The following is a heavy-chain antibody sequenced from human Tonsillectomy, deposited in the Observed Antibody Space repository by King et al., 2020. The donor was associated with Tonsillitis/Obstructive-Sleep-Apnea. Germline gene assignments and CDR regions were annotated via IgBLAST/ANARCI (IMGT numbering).Heavy chain of an antibody. V-gene: IGHV1-18*01. D-gene: IGHD3-3*01. Sequence: QLVQSGAEVKKPGASVKVSCKASGYTFTRYGISWVRQAPGQGLEWMGWISVYNGNTNYAQKLQGTVTMTTDTSTRTAYMELRSLRSDDTAVYYCARNYDFWSGYPPFYAYYYMDVWGKGTTVTVSS. CDR1: GYTFTRYG. J-gene: IGHJ6*03. CDR2: ISVYNGNT. CDR3: ARNYDFWSGYPPFYAYYYMDV.